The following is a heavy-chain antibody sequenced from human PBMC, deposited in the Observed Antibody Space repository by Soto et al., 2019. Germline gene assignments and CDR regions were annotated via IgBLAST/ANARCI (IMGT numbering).Heavy chain of an antibody. D-gene: IGHD2-15*01. J-gene: IGHJ4*02. CDR2: IDYNGVT. V-gene: IGHV4-39*01. CDR1: GGSIYRSGYY. Sequence: SETLSLTCTVSGGSIYRSGYYWGWIRQPPGRGLEWIGNIDYNGVTYSNPSLKRRVTISRDTSKNQFSLKLTSVTAADTALYYCGKVLVGATGHTDSDSWGPGTLVTVSS. CDR3: GKVLVGATGHTDSDS.